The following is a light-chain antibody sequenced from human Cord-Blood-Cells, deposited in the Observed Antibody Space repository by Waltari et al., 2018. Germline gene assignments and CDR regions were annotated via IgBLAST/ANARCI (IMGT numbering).Light chain of an antibody. Sequence: QSALTQPASVSGSPGQSITISCTGTSSDVGGYNYVSWYQQHPGNAPKLMIYEVSNRPSGVSNRFSGSKSGNTDSLTISGLQAEDESDYYCSSYTSSSTLYVFGTGTKVTVL. CDR1: SSDVGGYNY. V-gene: IGLV2-14*01. CDR2: EVS. CDR3: SSYTSSSTLYV. J-gene: IGLJ1*01.